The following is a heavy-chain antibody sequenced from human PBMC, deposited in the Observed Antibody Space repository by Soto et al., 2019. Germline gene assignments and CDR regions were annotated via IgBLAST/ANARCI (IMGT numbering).Heavy chain of an antibody. Sequence: QVQLVQSGAEVKKPGASVKVSCKASGYTFTSYGISWVRQAPGQGLEWMGWISAYNGNTNYAQKLQGRVTMTTDTSTSTAYMELRSLRSDDTAVYYCARDGVEAREYVDIVATGWFDPWGQGTLVTVSS. D-gene: IGHD5-12*01. CDR2: ISAYNGNT. J-gene: IGHJ5*02. V-gene: IGHV1-18*01. CDR1: GYTFTSYG. CDR3: ARDGVEAREYVDIVATGWFDP.